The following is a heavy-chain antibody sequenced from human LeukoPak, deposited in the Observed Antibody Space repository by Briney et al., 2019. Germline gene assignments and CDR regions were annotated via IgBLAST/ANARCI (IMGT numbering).Heavy chain of an antibody. V-gene: IGHV4-59*12. CDR3: AREGTYYDYVWGSL. CDR1: GGSISSYY. J-gene: IGHJ4*02. D-gene: IGHD3-16*01. Sequence: SETLSLTCTVSGGSISSYYWSWIRQPPGKGLEWIGYIYYSGSTNYNPSLKSRVTISVDTSKNQFSLKLSSVTAADTAVYYCAREGTYYDYVWGSLWGQGTLVTVSS. CDR2: IYYSGST.